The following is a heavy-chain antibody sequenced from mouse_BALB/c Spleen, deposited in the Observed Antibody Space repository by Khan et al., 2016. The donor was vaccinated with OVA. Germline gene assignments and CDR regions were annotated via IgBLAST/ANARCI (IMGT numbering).Heavy chain of an antibody. V-gene: IGHV3-2*02. CDR1: GYSITSDYA. J-gene: IGHJ2*01. CDR3: ERVYGGDLDY. CDR2: ISYSGNT. D-gene: IGHD2-10*02. Sequence: EVQLQESGPGLVKPSQSLSLTCTVTGYSITSDYAWYCIRQFPGNKLEWMAFISYSGNTNYNPSLKSRISITRDPSKNHFFLQLNSVTTEDTATYYCERVYGGDLDYWGQGTTLTVSS.